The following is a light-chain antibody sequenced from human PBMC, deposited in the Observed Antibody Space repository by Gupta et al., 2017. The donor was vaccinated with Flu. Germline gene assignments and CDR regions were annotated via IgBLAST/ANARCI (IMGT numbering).Light chain of an antibody. J-gene: IGLJ3*02. Sequence: STSNIGNNYVSWYQQLPGTAPKLLIYEIRKRPSGIPDRFSGSKSGTSATLDITGLQTADEADYFREAWDNDLSVVLFGGGTKVTVL. V-gene: IGLV1-51*02. CDR1: TSNIGNNY. CDR3: EAWDNDLSVVL. CDR2: EIR.